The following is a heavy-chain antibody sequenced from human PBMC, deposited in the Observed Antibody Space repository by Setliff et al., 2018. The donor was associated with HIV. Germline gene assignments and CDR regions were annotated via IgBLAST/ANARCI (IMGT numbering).Heavy chain of an antibody. CDR2: IYYSGGT. CDR1: GGSISSHY. CDR3: ATDTSISWFYH. D-gene: IGHD1-1*01. Sequence: SETLSLTCSVSGGSISSHYWSWIRQPPGKGLEWIGSIYYSGGTYYNPSLKSRVTISVDTSNNQFSLRMNSVTAADTAVYYCATDTSISWFYHWGQGTLVTVSS. J-gene: IGHJ5*01. V-gene: IGHV4-59*11.